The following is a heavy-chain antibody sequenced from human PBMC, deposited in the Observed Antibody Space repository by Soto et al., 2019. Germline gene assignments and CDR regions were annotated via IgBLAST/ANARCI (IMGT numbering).Heavy chain of an antibody. V-gene: IGHV1-8*01. J-gene: IGHJ4*02. D-gene: IGHD2-15*01. CDR3: RQVHPGYSSD. CDR2: INPTSEYT. CDR1: GYTFTSYD. Sequence: ASVKVSCKASGYTFTSYDINWVRQAPGQGLERVGWINPTSEYTAHAQKFQGRVTLTREISTATAYMELSSLTSEDTAVYCARQVHPGYSSDWGPGTQVTVSS.